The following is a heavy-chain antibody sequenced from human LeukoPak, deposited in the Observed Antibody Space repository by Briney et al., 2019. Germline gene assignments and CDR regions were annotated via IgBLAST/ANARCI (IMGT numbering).Heavy chain of an antibody. CDR3: VRLFYYDSRGPPS. J-gene: IGHJ5*02. CDR2: IYYSGST. CDR1: GGSIRSSNYY. V-gene: IGHV4-39*01. D-gene: IGHD3-22*01. Sequence: SETLSLTXNVLGGSIRSSNYYWGWIRQPPGKGLEWIGSIYYSGSTYYNPSLKGRGTMSVDTSNNQFSLKLTSATATDTAVYYCVRLFYYDSRGPPSWGQGTLVTVSS.